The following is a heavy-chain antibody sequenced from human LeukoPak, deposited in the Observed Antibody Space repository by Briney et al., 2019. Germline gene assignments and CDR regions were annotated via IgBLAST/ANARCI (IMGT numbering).Heavy chain of an antibody. CDR2: ISYDGSNK. CDR1: GFTFSSYA. CDR3: AKDKYYDILTGYYTD. Sequence: PGGSLRLSCAASGFTFSSYAMHWVRKAPGKGLEWVAVISYDGSNKYYADSVKGRFTISRDNSKNTLYLQMNSLRAEDTAVYYCAKDKYYDILTGYYTDWGQGTLVTVSS. D-gene: IGHD3-9*01. J-gene: IGHJ4*02. V-gene: IGHV3-30-3*01.